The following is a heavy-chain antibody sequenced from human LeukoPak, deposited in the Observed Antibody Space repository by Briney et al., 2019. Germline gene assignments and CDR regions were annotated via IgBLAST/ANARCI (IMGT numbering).Heavy chain of an antibody. V-gene: IGHV3-7*04. CDR3: ARATYYFDY. J-gene: IGHJ4*02. Sequence: PGGSLRLSCAASGFTSSSYWMSWVRQAPGKGLEWVANIKQDGSEKYYVDSVKGRFTISRDNAKNSLYLQMNSLRAEDTAVYYCARATYYFDYWGQGTLVTVSS. CDR1: GFTSSSYW. CDR2: IKQDGSEK.